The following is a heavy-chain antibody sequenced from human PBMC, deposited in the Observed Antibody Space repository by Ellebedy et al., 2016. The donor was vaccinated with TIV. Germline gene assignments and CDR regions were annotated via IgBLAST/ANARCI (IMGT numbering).Heavy chain of an antibody. CDR3: ARGPSRIVGGQVDY. V-gene: IGHV4-34*01. J-gene: IGHJ4*02. CDR1: GGSFSGYY. Sequence: SETLSLTCAVYGGSFSGYYWSWIRQPPGKGLEWIGEINHSGSTNYNPSLKSRVTISVDTSKNQFSLKLSSVTAADTAVYYCARGPSRIVGGQVDYWGQGTLVTVSS. D-gene: IGHD1-26*01. CDR2: INHSGST.